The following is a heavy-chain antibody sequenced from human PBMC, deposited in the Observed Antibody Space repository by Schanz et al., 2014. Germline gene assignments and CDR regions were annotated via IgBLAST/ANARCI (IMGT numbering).Heavy chain of an antibody. CDR3: AKQIHYDILTVTRN. J-gene: IGHJ4*02. Sequence: QLVGSGGGLIQPGGSLRLSCTASGFAFSSYSMNWVRQAPGKGLEWVSYISSSGTTIYYADSVKGRFTISRDNAKNSLYLQMNSLRAEDTAVYYCAKQIHYDILTVTRNWGQGTLXTVSS. D-gene: IGHD3-9*01. CDR1: GFAFSSYS. CDR2: ISSSGTTI. V-gene: IGHV3-48*04.